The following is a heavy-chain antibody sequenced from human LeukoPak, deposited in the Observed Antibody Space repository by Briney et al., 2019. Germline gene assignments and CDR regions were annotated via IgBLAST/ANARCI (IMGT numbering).Heavy chain of an antibody. D-gene: IGHD3-10*01. CDR3: AKKGSGGNNWFDP. Sequence: GGSLRLSCAASGFTFTSYVMNWVRQAPGKGLEWVSTITGSGGSTNYADSVKGRFTISRDNSKNTLYLQMNSLRAEDTAVYYCAKKGSGGNNWFDPWGQGTLVTVSS. CDR2: ITGSGGST. V-gene: IGHV3-23*01. J-gene: IGHJ5*02. CDR1: GFTFTSYV.